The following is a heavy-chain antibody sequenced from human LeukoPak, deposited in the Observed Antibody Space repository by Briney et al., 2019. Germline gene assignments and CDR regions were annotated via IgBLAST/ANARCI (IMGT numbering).Heavy chain of an antibody. CDR3: ARDVRKQGLWS. V-gene: IGHV3-66*01. J-gene: IGHJ4*02. CDR1: GFTVSTNY. CDR2: IYSGDRT. Sequence: GGSLRLYCAASGFTVSTNYMSWVREAPGKGLEWVSIIYSGDRTDYADSLKGRFTISRDTSKNTLYLQMSSLRAEDTAVYYCARDVRKQGLWSWGQGTLVTVSS. D-gene: IGHD3-10*01.